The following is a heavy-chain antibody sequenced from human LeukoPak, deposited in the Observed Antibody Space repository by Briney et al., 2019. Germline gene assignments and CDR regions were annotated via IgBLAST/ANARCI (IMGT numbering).Heavy chain of an antibody. V-gene: IGHV1-2*02. CDR2: INPNGGDT. Sequence: ASVKVSCKASGYTFTGYYIHWVRQAPGQGLEWMGWINPNGGDTNYAQKFQGRVTMTRDTSISTAYMELSRLRSDDTAVYYCARATTRRSGYELGFDYWGQGTLVTVSS. CDR3: ARATTRRSGYELGFDY. D-gene: IGHD5-12*01. CDR1: GYTFTGYY. J-gene: IGHJ4*02.